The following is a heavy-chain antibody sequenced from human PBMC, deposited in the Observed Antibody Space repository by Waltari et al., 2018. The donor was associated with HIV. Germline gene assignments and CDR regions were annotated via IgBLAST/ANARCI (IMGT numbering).Heavy chain of an antibody. CDR2: IIPIFGTP. Sequence: QVQLAQSGAEVKNPGSSVKVSCKASGGTFRVYSIIWVRQAPGQGIEYMGGIIPIFGTPDYAPKFKGRVTISADESTSTVYMELRSLTSKDTAVYYCAREYSSSAGYGFWGQGTLVTVSS. CDR1: GGTFRVYS. J-gene: IGHJ4*02. CDR3: AREYSSSAGYGF. D-gene: IGHD6-6*01. V-gene: IGHV1-69*01.